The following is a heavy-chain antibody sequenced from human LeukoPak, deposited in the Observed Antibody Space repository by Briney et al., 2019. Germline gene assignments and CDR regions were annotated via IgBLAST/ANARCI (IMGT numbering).Heavy chain of an antibody. CDR3: ATRSSYSSGWYAGYFDL. CDR1: GFTFSSYW. V-gene: IGHV3-7*01. Sequence: GGSLRLSCAAPGFTFSSYWMSWVRQAPGKGLEWVANIKQDGSEKYYVDSVKGRFTISRDNAKNSLYLQMNSLRAEDTAVYYCATRSSYSSGWYAGYFDLWGRGTLVTVSS. J-gene: IGHJ2*01. D-gene: IGHD6-19*01. CDR2: IKQDGSEK.